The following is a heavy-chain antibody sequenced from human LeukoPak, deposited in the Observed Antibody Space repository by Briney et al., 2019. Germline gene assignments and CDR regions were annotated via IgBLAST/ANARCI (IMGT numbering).Heavy chain of an antibody. CDR3: ARGPLVVAATNYYYGMDV. Sequence: ASVKVSCKASGYTFTSYDINWVRQATGQGLEWMEWMNPNSGNTGYAQKFQGRVTMTRNTSISTAYMELSSLRSEDTAVYYCARGPLVVAATNYYYGMDVWGQGTTVTVSS. V-gene: IGHV1-8*01. J-gene: IGHJ6*02. CDR1: GYTFTSYD. D-gene: IGHD2-15*01. CDR2: MNPNSGNT.